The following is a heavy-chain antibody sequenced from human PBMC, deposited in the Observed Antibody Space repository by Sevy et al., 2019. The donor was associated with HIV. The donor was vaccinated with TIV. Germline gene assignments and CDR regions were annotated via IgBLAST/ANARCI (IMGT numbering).Heavy chain of an antibody. CDR2: ISWNSGSI. CDR1: GFTFDDYA. J-gene: IGHJ4*02. V-gene: IGHV3-9*01. D-gene: IGHD1-1*01. CDR3: AKDQCATGEHPSFDY. Sequence: GGSLRLSCAASGFTFDDYAMHWVRQAPGKGLEWVSGISWNSGSIGYADSVKGRFTISRDNAKNSLYLQMNSLRAEDTALYYCAKDQCATGEHPSFDYWGQGTLVTVSS.